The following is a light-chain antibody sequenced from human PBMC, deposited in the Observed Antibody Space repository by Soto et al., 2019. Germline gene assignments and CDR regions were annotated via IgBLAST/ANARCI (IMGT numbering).Light chain of an antibody. CDR1: QGIASF. V-gene: IGKV1-9*01. Sequence: DIQLTQSPSFLAASVGDRVTITCRASQGIASFLAWYQQKPGKAPKLLIYSATTLQTGVSSRFSGSRSGPEFTLTISSLQPEDFATYYCQQSYSPRFTFGPGTKVDIK. CDR3: QQSYSPRFT. J-gene: IGKJ3*01. CDR2: SAT.